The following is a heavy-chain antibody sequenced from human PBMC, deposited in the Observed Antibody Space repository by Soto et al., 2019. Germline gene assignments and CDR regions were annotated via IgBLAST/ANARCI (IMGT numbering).Heavy chain of an antibody. V-gene: IGHV1-46*01. Sequence: ASVKVSCTASGYTFTSYYMHWVRQAPGQGLEWMGIINPSGGSTSYAQKFQGRVTMTRDTSTSTVYMELSSLRSEDTAVYYCARVSPYCGGDCQYYYYYGMDVWGQGTTVTVSS. CDR1: GYTFTSYY. CDR2: INPSGGST. J-gene: IGHJ6*02. CDR3: ARVSPYCGGDCQYYYYYGMDV. D-gene: IGHD2-21*02.